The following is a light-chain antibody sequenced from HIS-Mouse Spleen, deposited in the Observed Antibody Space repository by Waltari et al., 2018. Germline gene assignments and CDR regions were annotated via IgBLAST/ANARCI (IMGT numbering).Light chain of an antibody. CDR1: ALPKKY. Sequence: SYELTQPPSVSVSPGQTARITCSGDALPKKYSYWYQQKLGQAPVLVLYEGSKRPSGIPERFSGSSSGTMATLTISGAQVEDEADYYCYSTDSSGNHRVFGGGTKLTVL. CDR3: YSTDSSGNHRV. V-gene: IGLV3-10*01. CDR2: EGS. J-gene: IGLJ2*01.